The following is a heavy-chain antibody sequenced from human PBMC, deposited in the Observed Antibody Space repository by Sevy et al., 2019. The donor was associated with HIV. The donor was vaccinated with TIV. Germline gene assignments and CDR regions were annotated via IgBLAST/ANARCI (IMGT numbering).Heavy chain of an antibody. CDR2: VNSDGIST. CDR3: ARGAAAGTFDY. CDR1: GFTFSSYW. V-gene: IGHV3-74*01. Sequence: GGSLRLSCAASGFTFSSYWMHWARQAPGKGLVWVSRVNSDGISTSYADSVKGRFTISRDNAKNTLYLQMNSLRAEDTAVYYCARGAAAGTFDYWGQGTLVTVSS. J-gene: IGHJ4*02. D-gene: IGHD6-13*01.